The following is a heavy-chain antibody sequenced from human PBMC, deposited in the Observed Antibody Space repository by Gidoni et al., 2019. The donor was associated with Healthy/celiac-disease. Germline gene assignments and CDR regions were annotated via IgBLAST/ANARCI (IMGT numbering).Heavy chain of an antibody. D-gene: IGHD3-22*01. CDR1: GYSFTSYW. V-gene: IGHV5-10-1*03. CDR2: IDPSDSYT. J-gene: IGHJ4*02. Sequence: EVQLVQSGAEVKKPGESLRISCKGSGYSFTSYWISWVRQMPGKGLEWMGRIDPSDSYTNYSPSFQGHVTISADKSISTAYLQWSSLKASDTAMYYCARHSDYYDSSGAIDYWGQGTLVTVSS. CDR3: ARHSDYYDSSGAIDY.